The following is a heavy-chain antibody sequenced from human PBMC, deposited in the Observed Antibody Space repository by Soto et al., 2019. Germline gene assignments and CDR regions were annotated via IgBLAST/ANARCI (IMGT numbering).Heavy chain of an antibody. Sequence: GGSLRLSCAASRFTFSNYAMSWVRQAPGKGLEWVSAISGSGGTTYYAGSVKGRFTISRDNSKNTLYLQMNSLRAEDTAVYYCARSSGGYYSAFDYWGQGTLVTVSS. J-gene: IGHJ4*02. CDR1: RFTFSNYA. V-gene: IGHV3-23*01. CDR3: ARSSGGYYSAFDY. D-gene: IGHD3-22*01. CDR2: ISGSGGTT.